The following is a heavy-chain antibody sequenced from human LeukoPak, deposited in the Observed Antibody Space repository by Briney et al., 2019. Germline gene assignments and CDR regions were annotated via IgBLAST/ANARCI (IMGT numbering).Heavy chain of an antibody. J-gene: IGHJ4*02. CDR2: INPNSGGT. D-gene: IGHD5-12*01. CDR3: ARGGYSGYDNGY. CDR1: GYTFTGYY. V-gene: IGHV1-2*02. Sequence: ASVKVSCKASGYTFTGYYMHWVRQAPGQGLDWMGWINPNSGGTNFAQKFQGRVTMTRDASISTAYMELSRLRSDDTAVYYCARGGYSGYDNGYWGQGTLVTVSS.